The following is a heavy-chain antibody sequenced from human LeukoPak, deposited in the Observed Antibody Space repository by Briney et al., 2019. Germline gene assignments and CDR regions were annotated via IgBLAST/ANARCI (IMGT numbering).Heavy chain of an antibody. J-gene: IGHJ4*02. CDR2: IYYTGST. CDR1: GGSISSSSHS. V-gene: IGHV4-61*05. D-gene: IGHD2-8*01. CDR3: ARDLLVYCTNGVCYRSPGFDY. Sequence: SETLSLTCSVSGGSISSSSHSWGWIRQPPGKGLEWIAYIYYTGSTNYNPSLKSRVTISVDKSKNQFSLKLSSVTAADTAVYYCARDLLVYCTNGVCYRSPGFDYWGQGTLVTVSS.